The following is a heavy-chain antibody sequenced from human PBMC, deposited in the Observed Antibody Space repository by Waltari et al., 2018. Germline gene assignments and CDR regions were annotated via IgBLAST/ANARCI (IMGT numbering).Heavy chain of an antibody. Sequence: EVQLLESGGGLVQPGGSLSLSCAASGFTFSKYAVSWVRQAPGRGLEWVSGISGSGGATYYADSVRGRFSISRDNSQNTLYLQMNSLRAEDTAVYYCAKGGRVVVPAAGYFDYWGQGSLVTVSS. CDR3: AKGGRVVVPAAGYFDY. D-gene: IGHD2-2*01. V-gene: IGHV3-23*01. CDR2: ISGSGGAT. CDR1: GFTFSKYA. J-gene: IGHJ4*02.